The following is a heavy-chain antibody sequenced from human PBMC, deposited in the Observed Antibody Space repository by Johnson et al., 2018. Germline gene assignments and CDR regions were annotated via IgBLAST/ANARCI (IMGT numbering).Heavy chain of an antibody. V-gene: IGHV3-11*04. Sequence: QVQLVESGGGSVKPGGSLRLSCAASGFTFSDYSMTWIRQAPGKGLEWVSYITSGATPQYYADSVKGRFTISRDNAKNSLYLQMNSLRAEDTAVYYCARVDCSFTSCYLDPWGQGTLVSVSA. D-gene: IGHD2-2*01. CDR3: ARVDCSFTSCYLDP. CDR2: ITSGATPQ. J-gene: IGHJ5*02. CDR1: GFTFSDYS.